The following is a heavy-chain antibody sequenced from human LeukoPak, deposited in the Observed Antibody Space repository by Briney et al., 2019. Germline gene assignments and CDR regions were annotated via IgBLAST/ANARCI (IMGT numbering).Heavy chain of an antibody. CDR2: INPNSGGT. J-gene: IGHJ4*02. Sequence: ASVKVSCTASGYTFTGYYMHWVRQAPGQGLEWMGWINPNSGGTNYAQKFQGRVTMTRDTSISTAYMGLSRLRSDDTAVYYCARVYYYDSSGYYDFDYWGQGTLVTVSS. CDR3: ARVYYYDSSGYYDFDY. CDR1: GYTFTGYY. V-gene: IGHV1-2*02. D-gene: IGHD3-22*01.